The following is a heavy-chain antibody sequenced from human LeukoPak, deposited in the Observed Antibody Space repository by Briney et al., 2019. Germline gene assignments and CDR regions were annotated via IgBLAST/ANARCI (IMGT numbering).Heavy chain of an antibody. Sequence: RSETLSLTCTVSGGSISSYYWSWIRQPAGKGLEWIGRIYTSGSTNYNPSLKSRVTMSVDTSKNQFSLKLSSVTAADTAVYYCASASLGYCSSTSCRQLDYWGQGTLVTVSS. CDR3: ASASLGYCSSTSCRQLDY. CDR2: IYTSGST. V-gene: IGHV4-4*07. J-gene: IGHJ4*02. CDR1: GGSISSYY. D-gene: IGHD2-2*01.